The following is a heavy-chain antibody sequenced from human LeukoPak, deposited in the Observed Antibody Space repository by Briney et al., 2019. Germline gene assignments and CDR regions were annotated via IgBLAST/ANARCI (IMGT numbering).Heavy chain of an antibody. V-gene: IGHV3-64D*08. CDR3: VKDSYDNTGYEYFQH. CDR2: ISSNGGST. Sequence: GGSLRLSCSASGFIFSNYVMYWVRQAPGKGLECVSGISSNGGSTYYADSVKGRFTISRDNSKNTLYLQMSSLRAEDTAVYYCVKDSYDNTGYEYFQHWGQGTLVTGSS. D-gene: IGHD3-22*01. CDR1: GFIFSNYV. J-gene: IGHJ1*01.